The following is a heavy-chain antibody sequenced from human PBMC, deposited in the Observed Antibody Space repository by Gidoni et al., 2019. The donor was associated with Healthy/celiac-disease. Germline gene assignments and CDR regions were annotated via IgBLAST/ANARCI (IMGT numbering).Heavy chain of an antibody. J-gene: IGHJ2*01. V-gene: IGHV4-59*01. Sequence: VQLQESGPGLVKPSETLSLTCTVTGGSISSYYWSWIRQPPGKGLEWIGYIYYSGSTNYNPSLKSRVTISVDTSKNQFSLKLSSVTAADTAVYYCARGSWRDWYFDLWGRGTLVTVSS. CDR3: ARGSWRDWYFDL. CDR1: GGSISSYY. CDR2: IYYSGST.